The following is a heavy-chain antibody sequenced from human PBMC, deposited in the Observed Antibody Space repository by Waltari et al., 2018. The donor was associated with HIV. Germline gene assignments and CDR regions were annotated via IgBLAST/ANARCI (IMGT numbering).Heavy chain of an antibody. J-gene: IGHJ1*01. D-gene: IGHD6-19*01. V-gene: IGHV4-4*02. CDR3: ARDLGIAVAGYFQH. Sequence: QVQLQESGPGLVKPSGTLSLTCAVSGGSISSSNWWSWVRQPPGKGLEWLGEIYHSGSTNSHPALKSRVTISVDKSKSQFSLKLSSVTAADTAVYYCARDLGIAVAGYFQHWGQGTLVTVSS. CDR2: IYHSGST. CDR1: GGSISSSNW.